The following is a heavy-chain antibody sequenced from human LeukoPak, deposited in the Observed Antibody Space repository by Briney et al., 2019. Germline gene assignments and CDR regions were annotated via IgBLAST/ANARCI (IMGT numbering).Heavy chain of an antibody. CDR3: AKDPTMIVVVGYFDY. D-gene: IGHD3-22*01. Sequence: GGSLRLSCAASGFTFSSSAMSWVRQAPGKGLEWVSAISNNGGYTYYADSVKGRFTISRDNSKNTLYLQMNSLRAEDTAVYYCAKDPTMIVVVGYFDYWGQETLVTVSS. CDR2: ISNNGGYT. J-gene: IGHJ4*02. CDR1: GFTFSSSA. V-gene: IGHV3-23*01.